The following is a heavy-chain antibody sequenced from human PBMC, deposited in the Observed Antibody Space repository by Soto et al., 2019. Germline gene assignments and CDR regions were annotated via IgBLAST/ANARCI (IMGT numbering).Heavy chain of an antibody. CDR3: VRPLPSGRNYGLDV. D-gene: IGHD3-10*01. Sequence: EVQLVESGGGLIQPGGSLRLSCVASGLTVSNAYMAWVRQAPGMGLEWVSVIYDNGTTYYADSVKGRFTISRDTSTNTLSLQMDSLRAEDTAVYYCVRPLPSGRNYGLDVLGQGTTVTVSS. V-gene: IGHV3-53*01. CDR2: IYDNGTT. CDR1: GLTVSNAY. J-gene: IGHJ6*02.